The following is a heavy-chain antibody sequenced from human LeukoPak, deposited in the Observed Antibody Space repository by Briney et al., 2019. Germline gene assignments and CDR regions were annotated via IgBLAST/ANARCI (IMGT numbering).Heavy chain of an antibody. CDR2: INHSGST. Sequence: SETLSLTCAVYGGSFSGYYWSWIRQPPGKGLEWIGEINHSGSTNYNPSLKSRVTISVDTSKNQFSLKPSSVTAADTAVYYCAGHSGWSVDYWGQGTLVTVSS. CDR3: AGHSGWSVDY. CDR1: GGSFSGYY. V-gene: IGHV4-34*01. J-gene: IGHJ4*02. D-gene: IGHD6-19*01.